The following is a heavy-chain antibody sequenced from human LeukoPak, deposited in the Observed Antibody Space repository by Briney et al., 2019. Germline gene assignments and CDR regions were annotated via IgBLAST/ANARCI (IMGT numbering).Heavy chain of an antibody. Sequence: PSETLSLTCTVSGDSISSSSYYWGWIRQPPGKGLEWIGSIYYSGSTYYNPSLKSRVTISVDTSKNQFSLKLSSVTAADTAVYYCARSSSGEWLAQNYWGQGPLVTVSS. V-gene: IGHV4-39*07. CDR3: ARSSSGEWLAQNY. CDR1: GDSISSSSYY. CDR2: IYYSGST. D-gene: IGHD6-19*01. J-gene: IGHJ4*02.